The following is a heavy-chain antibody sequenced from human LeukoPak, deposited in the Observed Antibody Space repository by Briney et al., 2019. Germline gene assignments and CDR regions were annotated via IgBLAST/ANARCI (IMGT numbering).Heavy chain of an antibody. Sequence: GGSLRLSCAGSGFSVSHYYMNWVRQAPGKGLEWVGRIKSKTDGGTTDYAAPVKGRFTISRDDSKNTLYLQMNSLKTEDTAVYYCTTDLRGFDYWGQGTLVTVSS. CDR3: TTDLRGFDY. D-gene: IGHD5-24*01. J-gene: IGHJ4*02. CDR1: GFSVSHYY. CDR2: IKSKTDGGTT. V-gene: IGHV3-15*01.